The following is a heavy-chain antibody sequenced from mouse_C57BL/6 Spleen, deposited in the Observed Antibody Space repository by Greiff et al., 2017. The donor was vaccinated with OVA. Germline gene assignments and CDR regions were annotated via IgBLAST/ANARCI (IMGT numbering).Heavy chain of an antibody. V-gene: IGHV1-81*01. CDR1: GYTFTSYG. D-gene: IGHD1-1*01. CDR2: IYPRSGNT. CDR3: ARITTVVARYFDV. Sequence: QVQLKESGAELARPGASVKLSCKASGYTFTSYGISWVKQRTGQGLEWIGEIYPRSGNTYYNEKFKGKATLTADKSSSTAYMELRSLTSEDSAVYFCARITTVVARYFDVWGTGTTVTVSS. J-gene: IGHJ1*03.